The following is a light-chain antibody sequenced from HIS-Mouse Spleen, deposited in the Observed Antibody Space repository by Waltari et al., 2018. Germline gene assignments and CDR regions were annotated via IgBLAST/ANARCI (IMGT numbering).Light chain of an antibody. CDR1: KLGDKY. CDR3: QAWDSSTGVV. CDR2: QDS. Sequence: SYELTQPPSVSVSPGQTASITCSGDKLGDKYACWSQQKPGQYPVLVIDQDSKRPSGIPERFSGSNSGNTATLTISGTQAMDEADYYCQAWDSSTGVVFGGGTKLTVL. V-gene: IGLV3-1*01. J-gene: IGLJ2*01.